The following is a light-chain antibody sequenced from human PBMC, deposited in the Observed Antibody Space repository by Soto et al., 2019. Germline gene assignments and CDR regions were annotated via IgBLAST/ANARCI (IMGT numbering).Light chain of an antibody. V-gene: IGLV7-46*01. CDR1: TGTVTSSHF. CDR3: LLAYTGARV. J-gene: IGLJ2*01. Sequence: QAVVTQEPSLTVSPGGTVTLTCGSSTGTVTSSHFPYWIQHKPGQAPRTMICNTNDRHSWTPARFSGSLLGGKAALTLSGAQPEDEADYYCLLAYTGARVFGGGTKLTVL. CDR2: NTN.